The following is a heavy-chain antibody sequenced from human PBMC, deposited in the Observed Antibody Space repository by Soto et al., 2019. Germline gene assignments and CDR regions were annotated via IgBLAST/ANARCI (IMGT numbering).Heavy chain of an antibody. CDR1: GYTFTSYY. CDR3: ARTTMTFYYFDF. D-gene: IGHD4-17*01. CDR2: IEPSGGSR. V-gene: IGHV1-46*01. Sequence: GASVKVSCKASGYTFTSYYMHWVRQAPGQGLEWMGVIEPSGGSRSYTQKFQGRVTMTRDTSTSTVYIELSSLRSEDTAVYYCARTTMTFYYFDFWGQGTLVTVSS. J-gene: IGHJ4*02.